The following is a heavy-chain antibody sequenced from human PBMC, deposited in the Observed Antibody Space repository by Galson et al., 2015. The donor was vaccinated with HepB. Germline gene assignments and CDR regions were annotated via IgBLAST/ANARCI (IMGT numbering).Heavy chain of an antibody. J-gene: IGHJ4*02. CDR2: INPNSGGT. V-gene: IGHV1-2*02. CDR3: ARGKYQLLYVYTDEEYFDY. CDR1: GYTFTNYG. D-gene: IGHD2-2*02. Sequence: SVKVSCKASGYTFTNYGFSWVRQAPGQGLEWMGWINPNSGGTNYAQKFQGRVTMTRDTSISTAYMELSRLRSDDTAVYYCARGKYQLLYVYTDEEYFDYWGQGTLVTVSS.